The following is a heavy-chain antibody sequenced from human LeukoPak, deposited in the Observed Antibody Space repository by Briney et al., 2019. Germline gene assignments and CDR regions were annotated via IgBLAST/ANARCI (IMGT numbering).Heavy chain of an antibody. CDR3: ARDNSVRDEAWWFNP. CDR1: GGSFSGYY. Sequence: SETLSLTCAVYGGSFSGYYWSWIRQPPGKGLEWIGSIYYSGNTYYNPSLKSRVTISVDTSKNQFSLKLSSVTAADTAVYYCARDNSVRDEAWWFNPWGQGTLVTVSS. CDR2: IYYSGNT. J-gene: IGHJ5*02. V-gene: IGHV4-34*01. D-gene: IGHD5-24*01.